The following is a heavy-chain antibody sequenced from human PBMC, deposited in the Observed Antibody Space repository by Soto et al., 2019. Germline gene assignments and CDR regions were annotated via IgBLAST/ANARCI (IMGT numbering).Heavy chain of an antibody. CDR1: GFTFSSYG. CDR2: IWYDGSNR. D-gene: IGHD2-21*01. V-gene: IGHV3-33*01. J-gene: IGHJ3*01. CDR3: ASVRRDVLDF. Sequence: PGGSLRLSCAASGFTFSSYGMHWVRQAPGKGLEWVAVIWYDGSNRYYADSVRGRFTISRDNSRNTLYLQMNSLRAEDTAMYYCASVRRDVLDFWGQGTFVTVSS.